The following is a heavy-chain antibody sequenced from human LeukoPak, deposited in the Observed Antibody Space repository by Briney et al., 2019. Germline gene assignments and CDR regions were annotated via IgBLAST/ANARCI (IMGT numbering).Heavy chain of an antibody. CDR2: IYYSGST. J-gene: IGHJ3*02. CDR1: GGSISSYY. D-gene: IGHD3-9*01. V-gene: IGHV4-59*01. Sequence: SSETLSLTCTVSGGSISSYYGSWVRQPPGKGLEWMGYIYYSGSTNYNPSLKSRVTISVDTSKNQFSLKLSSVTAADTAVYYCARENDILTGYYFAFDIWGQGTMVTVSS. CDR3: ARENDILTGYYFAFDI.